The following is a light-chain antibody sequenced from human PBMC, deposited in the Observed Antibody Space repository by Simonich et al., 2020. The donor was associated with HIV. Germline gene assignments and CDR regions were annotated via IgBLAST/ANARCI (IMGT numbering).Light chain of an antibody. CDR2: KAS. V-gene: IGKV1-5*03. J-gene: IGKJ1*01. Sequence: DIQMTQSPSTLAASVGDTVTITCRASQSIRSWLAWYQQKPGKAPKLLIYKASSLESGVPSRFSGSGSGTEFTLTISSLQPDDFATYYCQQYYSTPPTFGQGTKVEIK. CDR1: QSIRSW. CDR3: QQYYSTPPT.